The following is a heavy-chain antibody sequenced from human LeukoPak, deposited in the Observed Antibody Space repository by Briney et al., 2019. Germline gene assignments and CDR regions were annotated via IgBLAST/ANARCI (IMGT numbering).Heavy chain of an antibody. Sequence: GGSLRLSCAASGFTFSSYSMNWVRQAPGKGLEWVSSISSSSSYIYYADSVKGRFTISRDNAKNSLYLQMNSLRAEDTAVYYCARLYSGYDYNYYYDMDVWGKGTTVTVSS. V-gene: IGHV3-21*01. CDR1: GFTFSSYS. D-gene: IGHD5-12*01. CDR3: ARLYSGYDYNYYYDMDV. J-gene: IGHJ6*04. CDR2: ISSSSSYI.